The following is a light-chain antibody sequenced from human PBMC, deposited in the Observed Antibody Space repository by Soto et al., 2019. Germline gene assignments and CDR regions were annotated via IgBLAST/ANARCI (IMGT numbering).Light chain of an antibody. J-gene: IGLJ1*01. CDR3: QAWDSSTAV. CDR2: QDN. V-gene: IGLV3-1*01. Sequence: SYELTQPPSVSVSPGQTASITCSGDKLGDKYACWYQQKPGQSPVLVIYQDNKRPSGIPERFFGSNSGNTATLTIRGTQAMDEADYYCQAWDSSTAVFGTGTKVTVL. CDR1: KLGDKY.